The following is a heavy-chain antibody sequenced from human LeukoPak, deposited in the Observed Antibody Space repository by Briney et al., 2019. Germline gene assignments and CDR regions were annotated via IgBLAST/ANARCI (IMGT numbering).Heavy chain of an antibody. CDR2: INPSGGST. D-gene: IGHD5-18*01. V-gene: IGHV1-46*01. CDR1: GHTSTSYY. Sequence: ASVKVSCKASGHTSTSYYIHWVRQAPGQGLEWMGIINPSGGSTSYAQKFQGRVTMTRDTSTSTVYMELSSLRSEDTAVYYCAREAGTAMAPFDYWGQGTLVTVSS. CDR3: AREAGTAMAPFDY. J-gene: IGHJ4*02.